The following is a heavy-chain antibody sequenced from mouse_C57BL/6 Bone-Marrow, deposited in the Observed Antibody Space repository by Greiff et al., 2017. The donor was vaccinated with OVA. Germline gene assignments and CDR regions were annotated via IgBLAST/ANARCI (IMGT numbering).Heavy chain of an antibody. CDR1: GYTFTSYW. CDR2: INPSNGGT. D-gene: IGHD2-3*01. V-gene: IGHV1-53*01. Sequence: VQLQQPGTELVKPGASVKLSCKASGYTFTSYWMHWVKQRPGQGLEWIGNINPSNGGTNYNEKFKSKATLTVDKSSSTAYMQLSSLTSEDSAVYYCARYDGCSYYAMDYWGQGTSVTVSS. CDR3: ARYDGCSYYAMDY. J-gene: IGHJ4*01.